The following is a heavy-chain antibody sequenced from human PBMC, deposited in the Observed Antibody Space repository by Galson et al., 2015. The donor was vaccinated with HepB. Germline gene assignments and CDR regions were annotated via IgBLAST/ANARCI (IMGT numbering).Heavy chain of an antibody. V-gene: IGHV3-30*04. Sequence: SLRLSCAASGFTFSSYAMHWVRQAPGKGLEWVAVISYDGSNKYYADSVKGRFTISRDNSKNTLYLQMNSLRAEDTAVYYCANLPGYSSSWYPENVDYWGQGTLVTVSS. CDR3: ANLPGYSSSWYPENVDY. D-gene: IGHD6-13*01. CDR1: GFTFSSYA. J-gene: IGHJ4*02. CDR2: ISYDGSNK.